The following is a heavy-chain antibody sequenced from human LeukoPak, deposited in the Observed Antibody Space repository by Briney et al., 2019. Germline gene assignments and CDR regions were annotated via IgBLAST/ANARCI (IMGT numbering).Heavy chain of an antibody. J-gene: IGHJ4*02. Sequence: QSGGSLRLSCAVSGFIFSSYGMSWVRQAPGKGLEWVSAISGSGANTYYADSVKGRFTISRDNSKNTLYLQMNSLRAEDTAVYYCAKDGSTVVTDYWGQGTLVTVSS. V-gene: IGHV3-23*01. CDR1: GFIFSSYG. CDR2: ISGSGANT. D-gene: IGHD4-23*01. CDR3: AKDGSTVVTDY.